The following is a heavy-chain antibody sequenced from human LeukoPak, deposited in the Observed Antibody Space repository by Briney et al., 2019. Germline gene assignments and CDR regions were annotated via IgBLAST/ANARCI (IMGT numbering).Heavy chain of an antibody. CDR3: ALRRYSSSPSAFDI. V-gene: IGHV3-53*01. CDR1: GFTVTSNY. Sequence: GSLRLSCAASGFTVTSNYMTWVRQAPGKGLEWVSVFYSGGTTYYAGSVKGRFTISRDNSKNTLYLQMNSLRAEDTALYYCALRRYSSSPSAFDIWGQGTMVTVSS. J-gene: IGHJ3*02. CDR2: FYSGGTT. D-gene: IGHD6-13*01.